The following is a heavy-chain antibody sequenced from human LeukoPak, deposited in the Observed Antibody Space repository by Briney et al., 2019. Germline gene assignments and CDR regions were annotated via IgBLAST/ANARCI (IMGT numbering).Heavy chain of an antibody. CDR2: ISYDGSNK. CDR1: GFTFSSYA. CDR3: TRGYVGIDY. D-gene: IGHD5-12*01. J-gene: IGHJ4*02. Sequence: GGSLRLSCAASGFTFSSYAMSWVRQAPGKGLEWVAVISYDGSNKYYADSVKGRFTISRDNSKNTLYLQMNSLRAEDTAVYYCTRGYVGIDYWGQGTLVTVSS. V-gene: IGHV3-30*03.